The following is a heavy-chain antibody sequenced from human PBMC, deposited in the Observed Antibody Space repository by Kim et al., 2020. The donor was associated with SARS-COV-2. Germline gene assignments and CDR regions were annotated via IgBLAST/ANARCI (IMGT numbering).Heavy chain of an antibody. J-gene: IGHJ6*02. Sequence: GGSLRLSCAASGLTFDSSAMNWVRQAPGKGLEWVAVISYDGRNKDFAESVKGRFTISRDNSKSTVFLQMNSLRVEDTAVYYCARGNYHGSVSLSDYGNGMDVWGQGTTVTVSS. V-gene: IGHV3-30-3*01. CDR1: GLTFDSSA. CDR3: ARGNYHGSVSLSDYGNGMDV. CDR2: ISYDGRNK. D-gene: IGHD3-10*01.